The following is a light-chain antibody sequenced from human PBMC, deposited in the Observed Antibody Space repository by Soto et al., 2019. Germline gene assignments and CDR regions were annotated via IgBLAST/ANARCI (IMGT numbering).Light chain of an antibody. Sequence: EIVLTQSPGTLSLSPGERATLSCRASQSVNSNYLAWYQQKPGQSPRVLMYGTSNRATGIPDRFSGSGSGTDFTLTISSLEPEYFAVYYCQHYDYSFPTFGQGTKVQIK. V-gene: IGKV3-20*01. J-gene: IGKJ1*01. CDR1: QSVNSNY. CDR2: GTS. CDR3: QHYDYSFPT.